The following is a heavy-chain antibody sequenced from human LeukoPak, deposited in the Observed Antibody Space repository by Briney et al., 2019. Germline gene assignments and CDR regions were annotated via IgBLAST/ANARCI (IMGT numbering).Heavy chain of an antibody. CDR2: IYYSGST. CDR1: GGSIRSGGYY. D-gene: IGHD2/OR15-2a*01. V-gene: IGHV4-31*02. J-gene: IGHJ4*02. CDR3: ARVRPSGEYRLSEVDY. Sequence: SETLSLTWTVSGGSIRSGGYYWSWIRQHPGKGLEWIGYIYYSGSTYYNPSLKSRVTISVDTSKNQFSLKLSSVTAADTAVYYCARVRPSGEYRLSEVDYWGQGTLVTVSS.